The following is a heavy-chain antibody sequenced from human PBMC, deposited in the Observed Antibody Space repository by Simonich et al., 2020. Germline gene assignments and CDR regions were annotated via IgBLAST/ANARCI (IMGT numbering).Heavy chain of an antibody. CDR1: GGSFSGYY. CDR3: ARVGGPDAFDI. J-gene: IGHJ3*02. V-gene: IGHV4-34*01. D-gene: IGHD1-26*01. Sequence: QVQLQQWGAGLLKPSETLSLTCAVYGGSFSGYYWSWIRQPPGKGLEWIGEINHSGSTNYNPSLKSRVTISVDTSKNQFSLKRSSVTAADTAVYYCARVGGPDAFDIWGQGTMVTVSS. CDR2: INHSGST.